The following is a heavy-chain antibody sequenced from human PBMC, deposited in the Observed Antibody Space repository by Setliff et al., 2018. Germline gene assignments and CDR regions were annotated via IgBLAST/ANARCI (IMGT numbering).Heavy chain of an antibody. CDR1: RFTFSNYW. CDR2: IHQDGSER. D-gene: IGHD3-10*01. V-gene: IGHV3-7*01. CDR3: VRDWASGDDH. Sequence: PGGSLRLSCAASRFTFSNYWMSWVRQAPEKGLVWVANIHQDGSERHYVDSVKGRFTISRDNAKNSLFLQMNILEVEDTAVYYCVRDWASGDDHWGRGTLVTVSS. J-gene: IGHJ4*02.